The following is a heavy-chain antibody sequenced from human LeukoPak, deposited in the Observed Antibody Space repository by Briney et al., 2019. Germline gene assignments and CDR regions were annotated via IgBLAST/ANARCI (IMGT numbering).Heavy chain of an antibody. D-gene: IGHD5-12*01. CDR3: AKGLRGYDWYYFDY. J-gene: IGHJ4*02. CDR1: GFTFSSYG. CDR2: ISYDGSNK. Sequence: GGSLRLSCAASGFTFSSYGMHWVRQAPGKGLEWVAVISYDGSNKYYADSVKGRFTISRDNSKNTLYLQMNSLRAEDTAVYYCAKGLRGYDWYYFDYWGQGTLVTVSS. V-gene: IGHV3-30*18.